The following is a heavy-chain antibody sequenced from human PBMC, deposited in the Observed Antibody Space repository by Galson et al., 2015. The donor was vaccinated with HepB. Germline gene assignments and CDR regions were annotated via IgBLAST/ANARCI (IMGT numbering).Heavy chain of an antibody. J-gene: IGHJ3*02. Sequence: CKVSGYTLTELSMHWVRQAPGKGLEWLGGFDPEDGETIYAQKFQGRVTMTEDTSTDTAYMELSSLRSEDTAVYYCAIYDFWSGYTLGAFDIWGQGTMVTVSS. V-gene: IGHV1-24*01. D-gene: IGHD3-3*01. CDR1: GYTLTELS. CDR3: AIYDFWSGYTLGAFDI. CDR2: FDPEDGET.